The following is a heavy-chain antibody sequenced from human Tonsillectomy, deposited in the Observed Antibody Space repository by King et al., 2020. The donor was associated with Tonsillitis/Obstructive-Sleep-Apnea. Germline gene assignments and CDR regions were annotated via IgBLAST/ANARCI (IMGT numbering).Heavy chain of an antibody. CDR2: ISSSSSTI. Sequence: QLVQSGGGLVQPGGSLRLSCAASGFTFSSYSMNWVRQAPGKGLEWVSYISSSSSTIYYADSVKGRFTISRDNGKNSLYLQMNSLRDEDTAVYYCARSPMLQQLVWNWFDPWGQGTLVTVSS. J-gene: IGHJ5*02. V-gene: IGHV3-48*02. CDR3: ARSPMLQQLVWNWFDP. CDR1: GFTFSSYS. D-gene: IGHD6-13*01.